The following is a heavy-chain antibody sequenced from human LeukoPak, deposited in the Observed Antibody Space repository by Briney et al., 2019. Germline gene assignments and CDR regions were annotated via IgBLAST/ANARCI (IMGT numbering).Heavy chain of an antibody. CDR3: TRDQTPYY. CDR1: GFTFGDYA. Sequence: GGSLRLSCTASGFTFGDYAMTWVRQAPGKGLEWVGFIRSKVYGGTPEYAASVKGRFTISRDDSKGIAYLQMNSLKTEDTAVFYCTRDQTPYYWGQGTLVTVSS. J-gene: IGHJ4*02. V-gene: IGHV3-49*04. CDR2: IRSKVYGGTP.